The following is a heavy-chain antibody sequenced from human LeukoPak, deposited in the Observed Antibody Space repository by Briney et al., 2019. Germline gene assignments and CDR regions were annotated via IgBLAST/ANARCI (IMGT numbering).Heavy chain of an antibody. V-gene: IGHV1-2*02. D-gene: IGHD6-13*01. J-gene: IGHJ3*02. CDR3: ARDSSSWLKGFDI. CDR2: INPNSGGT. Sequence: ASVEVSCKASGYTFTGCYIHWVRQAPGQGLEWMGWINPNSGGTNYAQMFQGRVTMTRDTSIRTAYMELSGLTSDDTAVYYCARDSSSWLKGFDIWGLGTMVTVSS. CDR1: GYTFTGCY.